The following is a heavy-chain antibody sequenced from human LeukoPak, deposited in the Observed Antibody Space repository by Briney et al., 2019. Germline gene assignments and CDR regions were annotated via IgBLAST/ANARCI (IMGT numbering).Heavy chain of an antibody. CDR3: ARDLSVGATDY. D-gene: IGHD1-26*01. V-gene: IGHV4-38-2*02. CDR2: SGST. Sequence: SETLSLTCTVSGYSISSGYYWGWIRQPPGKGLEWIGSGSTYYNPSLKSRVTISVDTSKNQFSLKLSSVTAADTAVYYCARDLSVGATDYWGQGTLVTVSS. J-gene: IGHJ4*02. CDR1: GYSISSGYY.